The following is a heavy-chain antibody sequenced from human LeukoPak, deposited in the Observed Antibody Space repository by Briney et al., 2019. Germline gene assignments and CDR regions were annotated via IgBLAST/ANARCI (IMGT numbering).Heavy chain of an antibody. D-gene: IGHD3-16*01. CDR3: ASRHLRTKGAFDI. Sequence: SETLSLTCTVSGGSISSSSYYWGWIRQPPGKGLEWIGSIYYTGSTFYNPSLKSRVTISVDTSKNQFSLKLASVTAADTAVYYCASRHLRTKGAFDIGGQGTMVTVSS. J-gene: IGHJ3*02. CDR2: IYYTGST. V-gene: IGHV4-39*01. CDR1: GGSISSSSYY.